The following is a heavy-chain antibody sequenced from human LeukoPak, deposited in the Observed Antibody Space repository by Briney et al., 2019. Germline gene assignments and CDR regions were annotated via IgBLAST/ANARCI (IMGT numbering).Heavy chain of an antibody. D-gene: IGHD2-2*01. J-gene: IGHJ5*02. CDR1: GYSFTSYR. CDR3: ARLSIVVPAANPIGWFDP. Sequence: GESLKISCKGSGYSFTSYRIGWVRQMPGKGLEWMGIIYPGDSDTRYSPSFQGQVTISADKSISTAYLQWSSLKASDTAMYYCARLSIVVPAANPIGWFDPWGQGTLVTVSS. CDR2: IYPGDSDT. V-gene: IGHV5-51*01.